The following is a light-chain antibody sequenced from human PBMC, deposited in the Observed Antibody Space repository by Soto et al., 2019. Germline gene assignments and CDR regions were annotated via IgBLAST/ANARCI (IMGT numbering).Light chain of an antibody. V-gene: IGKV3-20*01. J-gene: IGKJ1*01. CDR2: DAS. CDR3: QQYVRSPPSWT. CDR1: QSVSSSY. Sequence: ETVLTQSPGTLSLSPGERATLSCRASQSVSSSYLAWYQQKPGQAPRLLIYDASSRATGIPDRFSGSGSGTDFTLTISRLEPEDFAVYYCQQYVRSPPSWTCGQGTEVEIK.